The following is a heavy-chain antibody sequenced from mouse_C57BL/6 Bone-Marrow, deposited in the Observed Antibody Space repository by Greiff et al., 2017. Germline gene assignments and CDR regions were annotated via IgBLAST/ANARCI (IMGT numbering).Heavy chain of an antibody. Sequence: QVQLQQPGAELVKPGASVKMSCKASGYTFTSYWITWVKQRPGQGLEWIGEIHPTSGSTNYNEKFKSKATLTVDTSSSTAYMQLSSLTSEDSAVYYCASTGPLERCFDFWGRGTTLTVSS. J-gene: IGHJ2*01. V-gene: IGHV1-55*01. CDR3: ASTGPLERCFDF. CDR1: GYTFTSYW. CDR2: IHPTSGST. D-gene: IGHD6-1*01.